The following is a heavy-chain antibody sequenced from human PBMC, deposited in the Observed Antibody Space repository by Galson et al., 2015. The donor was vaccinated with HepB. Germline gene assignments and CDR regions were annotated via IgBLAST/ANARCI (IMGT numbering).Heavy chain of an antibody. V-gene: IGHV3-21*01. D-gene: IGHD3-10*01. CDR3: ATVEILVVRGGLRTRSYFDY. CDR1: GFTFSSYT. Sequence: SLRLSCAASGFTFSSYTMNWVRQAPGEGLEWVASISSSSSYIYYADSVKGRFTISRDNARNSLYLQMNSLRAEDTAVYHCATVEILVVRGGLRTRSYFDYWGRGTLVTVSS. CDR2: ISSSSSYI. J-gene: IGHJ4*02.